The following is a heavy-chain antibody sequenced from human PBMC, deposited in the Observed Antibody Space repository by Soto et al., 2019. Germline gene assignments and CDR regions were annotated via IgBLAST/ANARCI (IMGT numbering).Heavy chain of an antibody. CDR2: ISYDGSNK. J-gene: IGHJ5*02. CDR1: GFTFSSYA. CDR3: AKAPGMVVADNWFDP. Sequence: PGGSLRLSCAASGFTFSSYAMHWVRQAPGKGLEWVAVISYDGSNKYYADSVKGRFTISRDNSKNTLYLQMNSLRAEDTAVYYCAKAPGMVVADNWFDPWGQGTLVTVSS. V-gene: IGHV3-30*04. D-gene: IGHD2-15*01.